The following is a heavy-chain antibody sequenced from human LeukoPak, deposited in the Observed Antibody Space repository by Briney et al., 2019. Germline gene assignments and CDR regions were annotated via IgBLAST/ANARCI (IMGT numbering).Heavy chain of an antibody. Sequence: PGGSLRLSCAASGFTFSDYGMHWVRQAPGKGLEWVAFIRYDGSNECYADSVKGRFTISRDNSKHTLFLQMNSLRAEDTAVYHCAKTKGYTFDYWGQGTLVTVSA. CDR3: AKTKGYTFDY. D-gene: IGHD5-18*01. CDR1: GFTFSDYG. J-gene: IGHJ4*02. V-gene: IGHV3-30*02. CDR2: IRYDGSNE.